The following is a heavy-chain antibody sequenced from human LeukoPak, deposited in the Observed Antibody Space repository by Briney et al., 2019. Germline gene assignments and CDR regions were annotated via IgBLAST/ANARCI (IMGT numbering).Heavy chain of an antibody. J-gene: IGHJ4*02. CDR1: GFTFSSYW. CDR2: IKQDGSDK. D-gene: IGHD2-15*01. CDR3: ARSLGYCSAGSCFPFDY. Sequence: GESLRLSCAASGFTFSSYWMSWVRQAPGKGLEWVANIKQDGSDKYYVDSVKGRFTISRDNAKNSLYLQMNSLRAEDTAVYYCARSLGYCSAGSCFPFDYWGQGTLVTVSS. V-gene: IGHV3-7*05.